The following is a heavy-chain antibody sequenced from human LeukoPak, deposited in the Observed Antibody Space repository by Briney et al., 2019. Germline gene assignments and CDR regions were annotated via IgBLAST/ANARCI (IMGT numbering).Heavy chain of an antibody. CDR1: GGSISSGGYS. Sequence: PSETLSLTCAVSGGSISSGGYSWSWIRQPPGKGLEWIGYIYHSGSTYYNPSLKSRVTISVDRSKNQFSLKLSSVTAADTAVYYCARETTSYSSSWYGVGDAFDIWGQGTMVTVSS. D-gene: IGHD6-13*01. CDR3: ARETTSYSSSWYGVGDAFDI. CDR2: IYHSGST. V-gene: IGHV4-30-2*01. J-gene: IGHJ3*02.